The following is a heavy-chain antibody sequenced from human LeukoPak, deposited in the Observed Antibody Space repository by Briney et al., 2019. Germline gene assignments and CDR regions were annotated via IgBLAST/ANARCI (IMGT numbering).Heavy chain of an antibody. D-gene: IGHD5-18*01. Sequence: PGGSLRLSCGASGFTFSSYGMRWVRQAPGKGLEWVSYIRSSSSTMYYADSVKGRFTISRDNAKSSLYLQMSSLRGEDTAVYYCARARGYNHGPQDYYFDYWGQGTLVTVSS. J-gene: IGHJ4*02. CDR1: GFTFSSYG. V-gene: IGHV3-48*01. CDR3: ARARGYNHGPQDYYFDY. CDR2: IRSSSSTM.